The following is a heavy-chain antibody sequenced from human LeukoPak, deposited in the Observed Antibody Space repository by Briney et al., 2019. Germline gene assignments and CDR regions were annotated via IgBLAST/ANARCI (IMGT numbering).Heavy chain of an antibody. CDR3: ARDDSSGYYFPVDY. D-gene: IGHD3-22*01. CDR1: GFTFSSYS. CDR2: ISSSSSSYI. Sequence: PGGSLRLSCAASGFTFSSYSMNWVRQAPGKGLEWVSSISSSSSSYIYYADSVKGRFTISRDNAKNSLYLQMNSLRAEDTAVYYCARDDSSGYYFPVDYWGQGTLVTVSS. V-gene: IGHV3-21*01. J-gene: IGHJ4*02.